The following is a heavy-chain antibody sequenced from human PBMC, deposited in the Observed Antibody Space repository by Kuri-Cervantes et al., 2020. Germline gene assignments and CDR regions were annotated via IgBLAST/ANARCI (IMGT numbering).Heavy chain of an antibody. Sequence: GGSLRLSCAASGFTFSSYGMHWVRQAPGKGLEWVAVISYDGSNKYYADSVKGRSTISRDNSKNTLYLQMNSLRAEDTAVYYCARDGPGVIREWYFDLWGRGTLVTVSS. V-gene: IGHV3-30*03. D-gene: IGHD2-21*01. CDR3: ARDGPGVIREWYFDL. CDR2: ISYDGSNK. J-gene: IGHJ2*01. CDR1: GFTFSSYG.